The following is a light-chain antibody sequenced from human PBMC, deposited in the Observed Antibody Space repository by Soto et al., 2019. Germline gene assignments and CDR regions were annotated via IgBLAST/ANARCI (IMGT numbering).Light chain of an antibody. CDR1: SRDGGSYNY. V-gene: IGLV2-14*01. CDR2: EVS. CDR3: SSYTSSSTLYV. J-gene: IGLJ1*01. Sequence: QSVLTQPAAVSGAPGQAITLSCTGTSRDGGSYNYVSWDQQHPGKATKLVIYEVSERPSGVSSRFSGSTSGNTASLTISGLPAEDEADYYCSSYTSSSTLYVFGTGTKATVL.